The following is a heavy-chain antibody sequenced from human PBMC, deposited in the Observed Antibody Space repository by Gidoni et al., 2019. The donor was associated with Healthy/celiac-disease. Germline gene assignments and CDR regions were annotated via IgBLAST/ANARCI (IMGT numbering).Heavy chain of an antibody. CDR1: GYTFTGYY. V-gene: IGHV1-2*04. CDR3: ARAYYDILTGSAPLDY. D-gene: IGHD3-9*01. CDR2: INPNSGGT. Sequence: QVQLVQSGAEVKKPGASVKVSCKASGYTFTGYYMHWVRQAPGQGLEWMGWINPNSGGTNYAQKFQGWVTMTRDTSISTAYMELSRLRSDDTAVYYCARAYYDILTGSAPLDYWGQGTLVTVSS. J-gene: IGHJ4*02.